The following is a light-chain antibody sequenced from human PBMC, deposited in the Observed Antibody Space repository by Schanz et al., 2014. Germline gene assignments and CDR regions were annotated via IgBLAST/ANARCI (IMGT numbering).Light chain of an antibody. CDR3: QHYNTYVFT. CDR1: QSISSW. V-gene: IGKV1-5*01. CDR2: AAS. Sequence: GDRVTITCRASQSISSWLAWYQQKPGKAPKLLIYAASTLQSGVPSRFSGSGSVTEFTLTISGLQPDDFATYYCQHYNTYVFTFGPGTKVDIK. J-gene: IGKJ3*01.